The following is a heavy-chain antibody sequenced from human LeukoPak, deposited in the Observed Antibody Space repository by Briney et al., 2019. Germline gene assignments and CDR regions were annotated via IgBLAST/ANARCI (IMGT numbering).Heavy chain of an antibody. CDR1: GGSLNNHY. Sequence: SETLSLTCTVSGGSLNNHYWSWIRQTPGKGLEWIGYIYSRGSKNYNPSLKSRVTISVDTSKNQISLNLSSVTAADTAVYYCARDRPPYYFDYWGQGTLVTVSS. CDR2: IYSRGSK. V-gene: IGHV4-59*11. J-gene: IGHJ4*02. CDR3: ARDRPPYYFDY.